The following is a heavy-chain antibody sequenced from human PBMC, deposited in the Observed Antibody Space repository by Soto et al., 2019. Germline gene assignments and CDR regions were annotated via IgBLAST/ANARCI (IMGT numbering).Heavy chain of an antibody. CDR2: IIPILCIA. CDR1: GGTFSSYT. V-gene: IGHV1-69*02. J-gene: IGHJ3*02. CDR3: SRCCSGGSCYSESIAVAVIRAFDI. D-gene: IGHD2-15*01. Sequence: QVQLVQSGAEVKKPGSSVKVSCKASGGTFSSYTISWVRQAPGQGLEWMGRIIPILCIANCAQKLQGRVTISSSKSTSTAYMELSSLRSEETAVYYCSRCCSGGSCYSESIAVAVIRAFDIWGQGPMVTVSS.